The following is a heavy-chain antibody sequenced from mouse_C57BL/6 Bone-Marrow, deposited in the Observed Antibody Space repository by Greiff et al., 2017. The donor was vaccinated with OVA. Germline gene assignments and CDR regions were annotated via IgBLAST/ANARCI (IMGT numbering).Heavy chain of an antibody. CDR1: DSEVFPIAY. Sequence: QVQLQQSGSELRSPGSSVKLSCKDFDSEVFPIAYMCWVRQKPGHGFEWIGGILPSIGRTTYGEKFEDKATLDADTLSDTAYLELNSLTSEDSAIYYCARAFDYGSSSWFAYWGQGTLVTVSA. CDR2: ILPSIGRT. J-gene: IGHJ3*01. CDR3: ARAFDYGSSSWFAY. V-gene: IGHV15-2*01. D-gene: IGHD1-1*01.